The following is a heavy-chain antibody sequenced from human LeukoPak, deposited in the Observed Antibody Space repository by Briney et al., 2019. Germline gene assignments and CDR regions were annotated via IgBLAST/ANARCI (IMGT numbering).Heavy chain of an antibody. V-gene: IGHV4-4*07. CDR1: GGSISSHS. Sequence: SKTLSLTCTVSGGSISSHSWSWIRLPAGKGLEWIGRIYTSGSINSNPSLKSRVTMSVDTPKNQFSLMLSSVTAADTAVYYCVRGLYDSSTYRAFHIWGQGTMVTVSS. J-gene: IGHJ3*02. CDR3: VRGLYDSSTYRAFHI. D-gene: IGHD3-22*01. CDR2: IYTSGSI.